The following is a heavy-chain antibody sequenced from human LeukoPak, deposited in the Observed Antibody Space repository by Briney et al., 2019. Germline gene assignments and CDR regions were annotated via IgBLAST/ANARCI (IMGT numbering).Heavy chain of an antibody. Sequence: SQTLSLTCTVSGGSISSGGYYWSWIRQHPGKGLEWIGYIYYSGSTYYNPSLKSRVTISVDTSKNQFSLKLSSVTAADTAVYYCARTPRSAEYFQHWGQGTLATVSS. J-gene: IGHJ1*01. CDR3: ARTPRSAEYFQH. CDR2: IYYSGST. D-gene: IGHD1-26*01. V-gene: IGHV4-31*03. CDR1: GGSISSGGYY.